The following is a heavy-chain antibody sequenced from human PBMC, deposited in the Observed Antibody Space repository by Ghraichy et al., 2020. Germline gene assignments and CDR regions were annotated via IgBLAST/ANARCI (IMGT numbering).Heavy chain of an antibody. CDR1: GLTFSSYA. CDR3: ATKSSFDF. CDR2: ISGSGGTT. Sequence: GSLRLSCAASGLTFSSYAMSWVRQAPGKGLEWVSTISGSGGTTYYADSVGGRFTISRDNSRNALFLQMNSLRADDTAVYYCATKSSFDFWGQGTMVTVSS. D-gene: IGHD3-10*01. J-gene: IGHJ3*01. V-gene: IGHV3-23*01.